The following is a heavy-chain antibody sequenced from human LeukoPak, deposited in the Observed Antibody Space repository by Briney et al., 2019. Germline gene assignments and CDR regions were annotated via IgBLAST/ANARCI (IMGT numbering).Heavy chain of an antibody. CDR3: AREGYEDAFDI. J-gene: IGHJ3*02. CDR1: GFTFSSYW. D-gene: IGHD3-3*01. V-gene: IGHV3-74*01. Sequence: SGGSLRLSCAASGFTFSSYWMHWVRQAPGKGLVWVSRIISDGSSTNYADSVKGRFTISRDNAKNTLYLQMNSLRAEDTAVYYCAREGYEDAFDIWGQGTMVTVSS. CDR2: IISDGSST.